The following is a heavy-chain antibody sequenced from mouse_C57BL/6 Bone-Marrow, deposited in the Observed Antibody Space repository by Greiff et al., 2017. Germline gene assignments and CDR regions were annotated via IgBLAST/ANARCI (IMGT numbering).Heavy chain of an antibody. CDR2: INPYNGDT. D-gene: IGHD2-1*01. J-gene: IGHJ4*01. V-gene: IGHV1-19*01. CDR3: ARDGNRGGAMDY. CDR1: GYTFTDYY. Sequence: EVQLQQSGPVLGKPGASVKMSCKASGYTFTDYYMNWVKQSHGKSLEWIGVINPYNGDTSYNQKFKGKATLTVDKSSSTAYMELNSLTSEDSAVYYCARDGNRGGAMDYWGQGTSVTVSS.